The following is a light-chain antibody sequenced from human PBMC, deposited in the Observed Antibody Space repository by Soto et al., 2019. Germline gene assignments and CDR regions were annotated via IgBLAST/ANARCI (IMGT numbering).Light chain of an antibody. CDR2: DVS. V-gene: IGLV2-11*01. CDR3: CSYAGSSNLVA. CDR1: SSDVGVYNY. Sequence: QSVLTQPRSVSGSPGQSVTISCTGTSSDVGVYNYVSWYQQHPGKAPKLMIYDVSNRPSGVPDRFSGSKSGNTASLTISGLQAEDEADYYCCSYAGSSNLVAFGGGTKLTVL. J-gene: IGLJ2*01.